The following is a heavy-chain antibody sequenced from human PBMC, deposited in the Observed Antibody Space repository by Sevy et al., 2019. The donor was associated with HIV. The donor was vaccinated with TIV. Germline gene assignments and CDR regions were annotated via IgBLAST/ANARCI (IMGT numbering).Heavy chain of an antibody. CDR2: INPNNGDT. CDR3: ARELAHFLKGFDF. V-gene: IGHV1-2*02. CDR1: GYIFTDNL. D-gene: IGHD3-3*02. Sequence: ASVKVSCKASGYIFTDNLLHWVRQVPGEGPEWVGCINPNNGDTWFAQNLQDRITMDRNTSTSTAYMDLSRLTSDDTAIYYCARELAHFLKGFDFWGQGTLVTVSS. J-gene: IGHJ4*02.